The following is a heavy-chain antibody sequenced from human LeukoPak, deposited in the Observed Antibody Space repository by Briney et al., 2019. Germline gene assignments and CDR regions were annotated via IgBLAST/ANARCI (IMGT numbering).Heavy chain of an antibody. CDR3: ARDGNGLFDY. D-gene: IGHD1-1*01. V-gene: IGHV3-21*01. CDR1: GFTFSSYS. CDR2: ISSSSSYI. J-gene: IGHJ4*02. Sequence: PGGSLRLSCAASGFTFSSYSMNWVRQAPGKGLEWVSSISSSSSYIYYADSVKGRFTTSRDNAKNSLYLQMNSLRAEDTAVYYCARDGNGLFDYWGQGTLVTVSS.